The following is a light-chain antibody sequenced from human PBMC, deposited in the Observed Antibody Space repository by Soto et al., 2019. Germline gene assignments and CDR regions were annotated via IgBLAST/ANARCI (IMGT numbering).Light chain of an antibody. CDR1: SSDVGDYDY. CDR3: SSYSSSGTLYV. Sequence: QSALTQPASVSGSPGQSITISCTGSSSDVGDYDYVAWYQQHPDKAPKLMIFDVSSRPSGVSNRFSGSKSGSTASLTISGLQADDEADYFCSSYSSSGTLYVFRTGTKVTVL. V-gene: IGLV2-14*03. J-gene: IGLJ1*01. CDR2: DVS.